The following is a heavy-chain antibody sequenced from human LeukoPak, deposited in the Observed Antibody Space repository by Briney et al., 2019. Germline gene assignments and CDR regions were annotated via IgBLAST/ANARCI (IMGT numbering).Heavy chain of an antibody. CDR2: IYYSGST. Sequence: SETLSLTCTVSGGSISSSSYYWGWIRQPPGKGLEWIGSIYYSGSTYYNPSLKSRVTISVDTSKNQFSLKLSSVTAADTAVYYCARDEIGSGWYDYWGQGTLVTVSS. D-gene: IGHD6-19*01. J-gene: IGHJ4*02. CDR3: ARDEIGSGWYDY. V-gene: IGHV4-39*07. CDR1: GGSISSSSYY.